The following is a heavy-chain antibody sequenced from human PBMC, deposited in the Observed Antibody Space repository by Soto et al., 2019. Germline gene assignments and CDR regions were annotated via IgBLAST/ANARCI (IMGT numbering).Heavy chain of an antibody. CDR1: GFTFRTYG. Sequence: GGSLRLSCAASGFTFRTYGMHWVRQAPGKGLEWLAVISNNGINKYYADSVKGRFTISRDNSRDTLFLQMNGLRGEDTAIYYCAKVIRADSTSSNFYYYSGLDVWGQGTTVTVSS. D-gene: IGHD6-6*01. V-gene: IGHV3-30*18. CDR2: ISNNGINK. J-gene: IGHJ6*02. CDR3: AKVIRADSTSSNFYYYSGLDV.